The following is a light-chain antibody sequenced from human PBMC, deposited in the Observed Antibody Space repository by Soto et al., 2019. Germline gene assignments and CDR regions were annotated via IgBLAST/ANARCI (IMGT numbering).Light chain of an antibody. CDR3: LQYCSSST. CDR1: QTISSSS. J-gene: IGKJ5*01. CDR2: GAS. Sequence: LSKASGSLSLYTAERAALSCMASQTISSSSLAWYQQKGGQAPRLLIYGASSRATGIPDRFSGSGSLTDFTLAFGIRERDGHAVYSSLQYCSSSTSGQGTRLEIK. V-gene: IGKV3-20*01.